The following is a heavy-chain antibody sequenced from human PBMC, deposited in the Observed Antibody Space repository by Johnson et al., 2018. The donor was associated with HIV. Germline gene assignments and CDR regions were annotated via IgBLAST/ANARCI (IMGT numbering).Heavy chain of an antibody. CDR1: GFTFSSYA. CDR3: AKMGEQRGGIGDAFDI. CDR2: ISGSGGST. J-gene: IGHJ3*02. D-gene: IGHD3-16*01. V-gene: IGHV3-23*04. Sequence: VQLVESGGGLVQPGGSLRLSCAASGFTFSSYAMSWVRQAPGKGLEWVSAISGSGGSTYYADSVKGRFTIPRDNSKNTLYLQMNSLRAEDTAVYYCAKMGEQRGGIGDAFDIWGQGTMVTVSS.